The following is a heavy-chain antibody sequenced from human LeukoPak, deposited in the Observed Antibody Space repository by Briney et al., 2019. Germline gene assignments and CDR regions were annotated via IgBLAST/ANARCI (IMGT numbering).Heavy chain of an antibody. Sequence: SETLSLTCTVSGGSVSSGSYYWSWIRQPPGKGLEWIGYIYYSGSTNYNPSLKSRVTISVDTSKNQFSLKLSSVTAADTAVYYCAENPPGGAFDIWGQGTMVTVSS. CDR2: IYYSGST. CDR1: GGSVSSGSYY. J-gene: IGHJ3*02. V-gene: IGHV4-61*01. D-gene: IGHD2-15*01. CDR3: AENPPGGAFDI.